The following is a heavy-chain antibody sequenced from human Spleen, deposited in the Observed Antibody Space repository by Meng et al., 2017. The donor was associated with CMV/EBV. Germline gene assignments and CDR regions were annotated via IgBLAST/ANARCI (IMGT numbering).Heavy chain of an antibody. CDR1: GYTFTGYY. CDR3: ERGGGTIFHPGTSDY. J-gene: IGHJ4*02. Sequence: QVQRGQTGADVKKPGASVKVYCKASGYTFTGYYMNWVRQAPGQGLEWMGWINPNSGGTNYAQKFQGRVTMTRDTSISTDDMELSRLRSDDTAVYYCERGGGTIFHPGTSDYWGQGTLVTVSS. CDR2: INPNSGGT. D-gene: IGHD3-3*01. V-gene: IGHV1-2*02.